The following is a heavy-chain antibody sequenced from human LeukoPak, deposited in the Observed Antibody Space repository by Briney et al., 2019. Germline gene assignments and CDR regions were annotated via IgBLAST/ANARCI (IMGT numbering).Heavy chain of an antibody. CDR3: ARHPPGYSYGEPFDY. J-gene: IGHJ4*02. V-gene: IGHV3-33*01. CDR2: IWYDGDNK. CDR1: GFTFSSYG. Sequence: GRSLRLSCGASGFTFSSYGMHWVRQAPGKGLEWVAVIWYDGDNKYYADAVKGRFTISRDNSKNTVYLQMNSLRAEDTAVYYCARHPPGYSYGEPFDYWGQGTPVTVSS. D-gene: IGHD5-18*01.